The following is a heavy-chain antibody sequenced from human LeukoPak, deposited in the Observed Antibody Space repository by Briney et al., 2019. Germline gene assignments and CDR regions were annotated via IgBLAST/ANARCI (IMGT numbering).Heavy chain of an antibody. Sequence: PGRSLRLSCAASGFTLGSYSMNWVRQAPGKRLEWVSSISSSSSYIHYADSVKGRFTISRDNAKNSLYLEMNSLRAEDTAVYYCASDGSYSGYDCLDFWGQGTLVTVSS. D-gene: IGHD5-12*01. CDR3: ASDGSYSGYDCLDF. CDR2: ISSSSSYI. J-gene: IGHJ4*02. CDR1: GFTLGSYS. V-gene: IGHV3-21*01.